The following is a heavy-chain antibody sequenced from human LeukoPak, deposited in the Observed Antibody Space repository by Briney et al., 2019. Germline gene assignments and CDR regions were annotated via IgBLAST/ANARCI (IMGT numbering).Heavy chain of an antibody. J-gene: IGHJ4*02. CDR1: GFTFSSYA. CDR3: ARDKYGDYVIDY. V-gene: IGHV3-21*01. D-gene: IGHD4-17*01. CDR2: ISSSSSYI. Sequence: PGGSLRLSCAASGFTFSSYAMSWVRQAPGKGLEWVSAISSSSSYIYYADSVKGRFTISRDNAKSSLYLQMNSLRAEDTAVYYCARDKYGDYVIDYWGQGTLVTVSS.